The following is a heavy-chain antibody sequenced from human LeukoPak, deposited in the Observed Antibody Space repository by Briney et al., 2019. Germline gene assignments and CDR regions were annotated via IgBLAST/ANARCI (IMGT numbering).Heavy chain of an antibody. Sequence: GGSLRLSCAASGFTFSTYWMHWVRQTPGKGLVWVSSIRNDGTTTNYADSVKGRFTISRDNAKNTLYLQMNSLRAEDTDVYYCVRLYKIEGADLWGRGTLVTVSS. CDR2: IRNDGTTT. V-gene: IGHV3-74*01. J-gene: IGHJ2*01. CDR1: GFTFSTYW. CDR3: VRLYKIEGADL. D-gene: IGHD1-14*01.